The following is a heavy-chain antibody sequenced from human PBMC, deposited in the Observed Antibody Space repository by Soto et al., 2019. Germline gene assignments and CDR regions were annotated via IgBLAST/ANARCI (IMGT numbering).Heavy chain of an antibody. D-gene: IGHD4-17*01. J-gene: IGHJ4*02. CDR1: VGSISNYY. CDR2: IYYIGST. CDR3: ARHTATRPFDY. Sequence: SETLSLTGTVSVGSISNYYWSWIRQPPGKGREWIGFIYYIGSTNYNPSLKSRVTISIDTSKNQFSLKLSSVTAADTAVYYCARHTATRPFDYWGQGTLVTVSS. V-gene: IGHV4-59*08.